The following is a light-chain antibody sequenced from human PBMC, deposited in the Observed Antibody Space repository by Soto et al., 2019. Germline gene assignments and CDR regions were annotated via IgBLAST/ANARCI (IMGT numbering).Light chain of an antibody. J-gene: IGKJ1*01. CDR3: QQYGSSYWT. CDR1: QSISSL. V-gene: IGKV1-5*03. Sequence: DIQMTQSPSTPSGSVGDRVTITCRASQSISSLLAWYQQKPGKAPKLLIYKASTLKSGVPSRFSGSGSGTEFTLTISSLQPEDFGVYYCQQYGSSYWTFGQGTKVDI. CDR2: KAS.